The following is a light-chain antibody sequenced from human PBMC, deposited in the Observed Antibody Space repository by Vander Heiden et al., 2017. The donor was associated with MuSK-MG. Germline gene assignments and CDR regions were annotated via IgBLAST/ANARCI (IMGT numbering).Light chain of an antibody. J-gene: IGLJ2*01. V-gene: IGLV3-1*01. Sequence: SYELTQPAAVSVAPGQTASITCSGDKLGDKYACWYQQKPGQSPVLVIYQDSKPTSRIPYCVSSSDSATTVTMNRGEAEAVAEYYYQGKEWNSSTVVFGGGTKLTVL. CDR2: QDS. CDR1: KLGDKY. CDR3: KEWNSSTVV.